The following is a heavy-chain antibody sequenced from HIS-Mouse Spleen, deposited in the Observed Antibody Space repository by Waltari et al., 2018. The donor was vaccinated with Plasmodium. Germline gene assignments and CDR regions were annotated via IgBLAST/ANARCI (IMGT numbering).Heavy chain of an antibody. D-gene: IGHD3-9*01. CDR1: GFTFSSYA. J-gene: IGHJ4*02. Sequence: EVQLLESGGGLVQPGGSLRLSFAASGFTFSSYALRWVRQAPGKGLEWVSAISGSGGSTYYADSVKGRFTISRDNSKNTLYLQMNSLRAEDTAVYYCAKTIKYYDILTGYPFDYWGQGTLVTVAS. CDR3: AKTIKYYDILTGYPFDY. V-gene: IGHV3-23*01. CDR2: ISGSGGST.